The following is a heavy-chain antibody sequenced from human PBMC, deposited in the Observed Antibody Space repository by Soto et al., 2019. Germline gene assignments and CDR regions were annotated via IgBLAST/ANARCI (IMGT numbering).Heavy chain of an antibody. CDR2: INRDGSKK. CDR1: GFTLSAYW. V-gene: IGHV3-7*05. D-gene: IGHD3-10*01. J-gene: IGHJ3*02. CDR3: ARDGSPGSSIVYLDAFDI. Sequence: EVQLEESGGDLVQPGGSLRLSCAASGFTLSAYWMTWVRQAPGKGLEWVANINRDGSKKSYLDSVRGRFTISRDNVGNSLYLQMDSLRADDTALYYCARDGSPGSSIVYLDAFDIWGQGTMVTVSS.